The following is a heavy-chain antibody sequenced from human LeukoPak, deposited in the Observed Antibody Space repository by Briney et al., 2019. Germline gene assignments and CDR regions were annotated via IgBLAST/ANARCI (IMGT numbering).Heavy chain of an antibody. J-gene: IGHJ4*02. D-gene: IGHD1-26*01. V-gene: IGHV3-15*01. Sequence: GGSLRLSCAASGFIFSNAWMSWVRQAPGKGLEGVGRIKSKTDGGTTDYAAPVKGRFTIAREDTKNTLYLQMNSLKTEDTAVYYCTTASGSYLAPLAYWGQGTLVTVSS. CDR3: TTASGSYLAPLAY. CDR2: IKSKTDGGTT. CDR1: GFIFSNAW.